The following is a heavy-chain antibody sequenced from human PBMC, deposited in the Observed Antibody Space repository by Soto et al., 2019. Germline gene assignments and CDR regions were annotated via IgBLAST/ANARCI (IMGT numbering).Heavy chain of an antibody. J-gene: IGHJ6*02. CDR1: GEALGSGQSY. CDR2: TFVTGAT. CDR3: ARGRSDSAGSSFGRRMDV. V-gene: IGHV4-61*01. D-gene: IGHD3-10*01. Sequence: QVQLQESGPGLVKSSETLSLICFVSGEALGSGQSYWNWIRQAPGKGLEWIGQTFVTGATKYSAPLQGRVTMSVDTSKSQISLPLTSVTAADSATYFCARGRSDSAGSSFGRRMDVWGQGTTVTVSS.